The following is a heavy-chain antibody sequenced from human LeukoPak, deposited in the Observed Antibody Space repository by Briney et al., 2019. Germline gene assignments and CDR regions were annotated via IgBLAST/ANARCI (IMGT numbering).Heavy chain of an antibody. V-gene: IGHV3-30*03. Sequence: GRSLRLSCAASGFTFSSYGMHWVRQAPGKGLEWVAVISYDGSNKYYADSVKGRFTISRDNSKNTLYLQMNSLRAEDTAVYYCARPLGRGKDYWGQGTLVTVSS. D-gene: IGHD4-23*01. CDR2: ISYDGSNK. J-gene: IGHJ4*02. CDR3: ARPLGRGKDY. CDR1: GFTFSSYG.